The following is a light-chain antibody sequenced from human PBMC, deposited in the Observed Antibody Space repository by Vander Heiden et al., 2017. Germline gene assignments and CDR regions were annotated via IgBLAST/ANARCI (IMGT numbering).Light chain of an antibody. CDR2: KTS. J-gene: IGKJ2*01. V-gene: IGKV1-5*03. Sequence: DIQMTQSPSTLSASVGDRVTISCRASQSFSAWVAWYKQKSGKAPKLLIYKTSTLETGVPSRFSGTGSGPEFHLTISSLQPDDFATYYCQHYNSFGQGTKLQI. CDR1: QSFSAW. CDR3: QHYNS.